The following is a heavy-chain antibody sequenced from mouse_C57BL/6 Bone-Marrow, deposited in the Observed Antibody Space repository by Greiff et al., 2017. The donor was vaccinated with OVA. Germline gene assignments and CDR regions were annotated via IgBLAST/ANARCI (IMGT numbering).Heavy chain of an antibody. CDR2: ILPGSGST. CDR3: ARDDSLYAMDY. CDR1: GYTFTGYW. V-gene: IGHV1-9*01. D-gene: IGHD6-2*01. Sequence: QVQLQQSGAELMKPGASVKLSCKATGYTFTGYWIEWVKQRPGHGLEWIGEILPGSGSTNYNEKFKGKATFTADTSSDTAYMQLRSLPAEDSAIYYCARDDSLYAMDYWGQGTSVTVSS. J-gene: IGHJ4*01.